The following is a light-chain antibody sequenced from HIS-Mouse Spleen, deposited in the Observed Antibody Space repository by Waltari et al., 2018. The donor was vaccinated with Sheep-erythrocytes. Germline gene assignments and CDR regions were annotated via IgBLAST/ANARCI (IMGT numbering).Light chain of an antibody. J-gene: IGLJ2*01. V-gene: IGLV3-1*01. CDR2: QDS. CDR3: QAWDSSTGVV. Sequence: SYELTQPPSVSVSPGQTASITCSGDKLGEKYACWYQQKPGQSPVLVIYQDSKRPSGIPERFSGATSGNPATLTISGTQAMDEADYYCQAWDSSTGVVFGGGTKLTVL. CDR1: KLGEKY.